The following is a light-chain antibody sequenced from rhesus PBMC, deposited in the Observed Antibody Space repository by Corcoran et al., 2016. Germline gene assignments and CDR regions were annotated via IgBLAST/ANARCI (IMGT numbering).Light chain of an antibody. Sequence: QAALTQPRSVSGSPGQSVTISCPGTSNDIGGYNYVSWYQQHPGTAPKLMISEVSKRPSGVSDRFSGSKSGNTASLTISGLQAEDEADYYCSSYAGSNIYIFGAGTRLTVL. CDR3: SSYAGSNIYI. CDR2: EVS. V-gene: IGLV2-32*02. J-gene: IGLJ1*01. CDR1: SNDIGGYNY.